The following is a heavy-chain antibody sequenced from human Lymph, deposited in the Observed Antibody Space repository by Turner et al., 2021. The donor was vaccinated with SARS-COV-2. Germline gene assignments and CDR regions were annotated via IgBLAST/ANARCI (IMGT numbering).Heavy chain of an antibody. J-gene: IGHJ4*02. Sequence: QVQLVESGGGVVQPGRSLRLSCAASGFTFNNYPMHWVRQAPGKGREWVAVISYDGSNKYYADSVKGRFTISRDNSKNTLYMQRNSLRAEDTAVYYCARDSAGSGTLDYWGQGTLVTVSS. CDR3: ARDSAGSGTLDY. CDR2: ISYDGSNK. V-gene: IGHV3-30-3*01. D-gene: IGHD3-10*01. CDR1: GFTFNNYP.